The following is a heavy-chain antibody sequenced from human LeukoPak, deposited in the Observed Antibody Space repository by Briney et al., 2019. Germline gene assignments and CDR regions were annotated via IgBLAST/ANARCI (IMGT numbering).Heavy chain of an antibody. CDR2: VSHNTGA. CDR3: AREPGWGHNYYYMDV. Sequence: ASETLSLTCAVSGYSIGSDIYWGWIRQTPGKGLEWLGSVSHNTGASYNPSFKSRVTISLDTSKNHFSLTLTSVTAADTAVYFCAREPGWGHNYYYMDVWGKGTTVAVSS. CDR1: GYSIGSDIY. J-gene: IGHJ6*03. V-gene: IGHV4-38-2*02. D-gene: IGHD1-26*01.